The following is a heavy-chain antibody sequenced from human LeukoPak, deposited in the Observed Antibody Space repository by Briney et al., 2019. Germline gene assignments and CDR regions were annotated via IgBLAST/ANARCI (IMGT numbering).Heavy chain of an antibody. CDR3: ARVTGYMIEDYFDY. J-gene: IGHJ4*02. V-gene: IGHV1-24*01. CDR2: FDPEDGET. CDR1: GYTLTELS. Sequence: ASVKVSCKVSGYTLTELSMHWVRQAPGKGLEWMGGFDPEDGETIYAEKFQGRVTMTEDTSTDTAYMEPSSLRSEDTAVYYCARVTGYMIEDYFDYWGQGTLVTVSS. D-gene: IGHD3-22*01.